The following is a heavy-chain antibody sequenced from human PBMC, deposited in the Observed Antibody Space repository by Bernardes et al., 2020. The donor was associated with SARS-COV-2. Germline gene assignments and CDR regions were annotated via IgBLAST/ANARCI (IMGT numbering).Heavy chain of an antibody. CDR3: ARGVATKYFDY. V-gene: IGHV5-51*01. CDR1: GYSFTTYW. J-gene: IGHJ4*03. CDR2: VSPADSDI. D-gene: IGHD5-12*01. Sequence: GESLKISCKASGYSFTTYWIGWVRQMPGKGLEWMGVVSPADSDIRYSPSFQGQVTISADKSINTAYLQWSGLKASDTAMYYCARGVATKYFDYWGQGTTVTVSS.